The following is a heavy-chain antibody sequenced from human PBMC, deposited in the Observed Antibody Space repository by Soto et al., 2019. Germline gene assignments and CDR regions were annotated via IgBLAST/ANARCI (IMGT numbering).Heavy chain of an antibody. Sequence: PSETLSLTCTVSGGSISSYYWSWIRQPPGKGLEWIGYIHYSGSTNYNPSLKSRVTISVDTSKNQFSLKLSSVTAADTAVYYCARDYYDSSGYYGTYGYWGQGTLVTVSS. J-gene: IGHJ4*02. CDR1: GGSISSYY. D-gene: IGHD3-22*01. CDR3: ARDYYDSSGYYGTYGY. V-gene: IGHV4-59*01. CDR2: IHYSGST.